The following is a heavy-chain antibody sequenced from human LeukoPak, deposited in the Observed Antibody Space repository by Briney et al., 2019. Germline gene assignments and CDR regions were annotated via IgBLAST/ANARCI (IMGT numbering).Heavy chain of an antibody. V-gene: IGHV3-21*01. Sequence: GGSLRLSCAASGFTFSDYSMNWVRQASGEGLEWVSSISSRSIYIHYADSVKGRFTISRDNAKNSLYLQMNSLRAEDTAVYYCATQIGIPSDYWGQGILVTVSS. D-gene: IGHD1-14*01. CDR3: ATQIGIPSDY. CDR1: GFTFSDYS. CDR2: ISSRSIYI. J-gene: IGHJ4*02.